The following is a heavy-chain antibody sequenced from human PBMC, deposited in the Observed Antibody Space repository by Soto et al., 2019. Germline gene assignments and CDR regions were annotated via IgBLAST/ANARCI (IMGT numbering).Heavy chain of an antibody. D-gene: IGHD1-1*01. CDR2: IKADGSEK. J-gene: IGHJ6*02. CDR3: TRLDSSLAHYGMDV. Sequence: EVQLVESGGGLVQPGGSLRLSCEASEFTFSSYWMSWVRQAPGKGLEWVGKIKADGSEKYYVESVKGRFTISRDNSKNSLYLQMANMRAEDTAVYYCTRLDSSLAHYGMDVWGQGTTVTVSS. CDR1: EFTFSSYW. V-gene: IGHV3-7*01.